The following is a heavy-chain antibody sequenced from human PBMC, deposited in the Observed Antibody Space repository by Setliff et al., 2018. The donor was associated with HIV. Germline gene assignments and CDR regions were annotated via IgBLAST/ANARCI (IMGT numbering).Heavy chain of an antibody. D-gene: IGHD3-3*01. V-gene: IGHV4-61*09. CDR2: IYTSGSA. J-gene: IGHJ6*02. CDR1: GGSISSGSYY. Sequence: SETLSLTCTVSGGSISSGSYYWSWIRQPAGKGLEWIGHIYTSGSANYNPSLKSRVTISVDTSKNQFSLKLSSVTAADTAVYYCARGVRITLFGGDVYYYYGMDVWGQGTMVTVSS. CDR3: ARGVRITLFGGDVYYYYGMDV.